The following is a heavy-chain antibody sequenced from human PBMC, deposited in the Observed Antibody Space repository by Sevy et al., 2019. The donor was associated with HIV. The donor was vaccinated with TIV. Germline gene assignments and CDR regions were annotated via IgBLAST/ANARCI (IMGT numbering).Heavy chain of an antibody. J-gene: IGHJ4*02. CDR1: GFTFSNYW. CDR2: IKQDGTEK. D-gene: IGHD3-10*01. CDR3: AGDRRVEYGGHDY. Sequence: GGSLRLSCAASGFTFSNYWLSWVRQAPGKGLEWVASIKQDGTEKFYVDSVKGRFTISRDNAKNSRFLHMNSLRAEDTAIYYCAGDRRVEYGGHDYWGQGTLVTVSS. V-gene: IGHV3-7*03.